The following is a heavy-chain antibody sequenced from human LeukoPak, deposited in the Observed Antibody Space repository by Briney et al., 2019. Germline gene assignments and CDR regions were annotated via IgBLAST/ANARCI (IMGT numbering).Heavy chain of an antibody. J-gene: IGHJ3*02. CDR2: ISSSGSTI. Sequence: PGRSLRLSCAASGFTFSSYGMNWVRQAPGKGLEWVSYISSSGSTIYYADSVKGRFTISRDNAKNSLYLQMNSLRAEDTAVYYCARARGDAFDIWGQGTMVTVSS. CDR1: GFTFSSYG. D-gene: IGHD3-10*01. V-gene: IGHV3-48*03. CDR3: ARARGDAFDI.